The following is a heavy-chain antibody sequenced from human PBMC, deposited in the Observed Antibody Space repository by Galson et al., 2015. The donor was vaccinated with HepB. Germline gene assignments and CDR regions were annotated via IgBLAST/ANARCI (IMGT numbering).Heavy chain of an antibody. V-gene: IGHV3-21*01. Sequence: SLRLSCAASGFTFTTYSMNWVRQAPGKGLEWVSSISTSSSYIYYADSVKGRFTISRDNAKNSLFLQMNSLRADDTAVYYCARGDSDYVWGSYRLENGRYSFDYWGQGTLVTVPS. CDR2: ISTSSSYI. D-gene: IGHD3-16*02. J-gene: IGHJ4*02. CDR1: GFTFTTYS. CDR3: ARGDSDYVWGSYRLENGRYSFDY.